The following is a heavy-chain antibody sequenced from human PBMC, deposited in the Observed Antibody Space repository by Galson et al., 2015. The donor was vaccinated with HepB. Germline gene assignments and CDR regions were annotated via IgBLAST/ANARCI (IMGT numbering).Heavy chain of an antibody. CDR1: GFTFSSYA. CDR2: ISGSGGST. D-gene: IGHD3-16*02. J-gene: IGHJ4*02. CDR3: ASRYYDYVWGSYRYGFDY. Sequence: SLRLSCAASGFTFSSYAMSWVRQAPGKGLEWVSAISGSGGSTYYADSVKGRFTISRDNSKNTLYLQMNSLRAEDTAVYYCASRYYDYVWGSYRYGFDYWGQGTLVTVSS. V-gene: IGHV3-23*01.